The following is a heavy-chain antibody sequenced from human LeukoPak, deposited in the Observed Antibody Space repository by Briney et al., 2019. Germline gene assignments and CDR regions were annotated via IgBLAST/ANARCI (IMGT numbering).Heavy chain of an antibody. CDR3: ARDGGYCSRTSCYGASKGMDV. Sequence: GGSLRLSCAASGLTFSSHWIHWVRQAPGKGLEWVAVISYDGSNKYYADSVKGRFTISRDNSKNTLYLQMNSLRAEDTAVYYCARDGGYCSRTSCYGASKGMDVGGQGTAVIVSS. V-gene: IGHV3-30-3*01. D-gene: IGHD2-2*01. J-gene: IGHJ6*02. CDR2: ISYDGSNK. CDR1: GLTFSSHW.